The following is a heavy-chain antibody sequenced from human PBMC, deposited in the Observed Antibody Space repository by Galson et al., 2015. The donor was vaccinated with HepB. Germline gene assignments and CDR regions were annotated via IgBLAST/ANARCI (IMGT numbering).Heavy chain of an antibody. J-gene: IGHJ6*02. CDR2: IYHSGST. D-gene: IGHD6-6*01. V-gene: IGHV4-4*02. CDR1: GGSIRSSNW. CDR3: AKVTGIGVRPHYYYGMDV. Sequence: SETLSLTCIVSGGSIRSSNWWSWVRQTPGKGLEWFGEIYHSGSTNYNPSLERRATISIDLSHKQFPLRLTSVTVADTAVYFCAKVTGIGVRPHYYYGMDVWGQGTTVTVSS.